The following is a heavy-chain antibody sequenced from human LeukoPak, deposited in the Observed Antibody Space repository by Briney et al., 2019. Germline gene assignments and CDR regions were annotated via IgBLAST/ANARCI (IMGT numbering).Heavy chain of an antibody. Sequence: ASVKVSCKASGYTFTGYYMHWVRQAPGQGPEWMGWINPVNGVSEYAQKFQGRVNMTRDTSTSTVYMELNRLTSNDTAIYFCTRDLDIVATIINVWGQGTLVTVSS. CDR3: TRDLDIVATIINV. CDR1: GYTFTGYY. V-gene: IGHV1-2*02. CDR2: INPVNGVS. D-gene: IGHD2-21*01. J-gene: IGHJ4*02.